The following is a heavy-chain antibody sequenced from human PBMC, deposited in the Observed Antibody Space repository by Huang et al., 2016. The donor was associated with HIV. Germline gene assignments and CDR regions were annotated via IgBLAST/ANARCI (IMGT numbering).Heavy chain of an antibody. CDR3: ATDLGGYSFDY. V-gene: IGHV3-30*02. Sequence: QEQLVESGGGVVQPGGSLRLSCATSGFSFSHYGMHWVRQAPGKGVGWVAFIRFDGGNKHYADSAKGRFTISRDKSKKMLFLEMNSLRGDDTAFYYCATDLGGYSFDYWGQGALVSVSS. D-gene: IGHD2-21*02. CDR2: IRFDGGNK. CDR1: GFSFSHYG. J-gene: IGHJ4*02.